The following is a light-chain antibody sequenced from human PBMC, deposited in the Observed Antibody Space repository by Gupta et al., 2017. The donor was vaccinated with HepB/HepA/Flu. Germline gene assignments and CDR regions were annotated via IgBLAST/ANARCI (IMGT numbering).Light chain of an antibody. J-gene: IGKJ4*01. Sequence: DVVMTKSQLSLPVTLGQSASISCRSSQDLLFSDGNTFLHWYQQRPGQSPRRLIYRVSNRDSGVPDRFSGSGSGTDFTLEISRVEAEDVGMYYCVQGTHWPLTFGGGTKVEIK. CDR1: QDLLFSDGNTF. CDR2: RVS. CDR3: VQGTHWPLT. V-gene: IGKV2-30*01.